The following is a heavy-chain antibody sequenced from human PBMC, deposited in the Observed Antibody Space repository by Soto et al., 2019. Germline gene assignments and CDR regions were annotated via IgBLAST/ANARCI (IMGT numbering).Heavy chain of an antibody. V-gene: IGHV1-18*01. D-gene: IGHD2-2*01. J-gene: IGHJ6*02. CDR2: ISAYNGNT. CDR3: ARDEGAAMVHYYYGMDV. Sequence: ASVKVSCKASGYTFTSYGISWVRQAPGQGLEWMGWISAYNGNTNYAQKLQGRVTMTTDTSTSTAYMELRSLRSDDTAVYYCARDEGAAMVHYYYGMDVWGQGTTVTVSS. CDR1: GYTFTSYG.